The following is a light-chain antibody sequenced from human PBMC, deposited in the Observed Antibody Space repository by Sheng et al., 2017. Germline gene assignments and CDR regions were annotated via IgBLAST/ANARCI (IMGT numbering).Light chain of an antibody. J-gene: IGLJ1*01. CDR2: KDT. V-gene: IGLV3-25*03. CDR3: QSLDSSGFYV. Sequence: SYELTQPPSVSVSPGQTASITCSGDTLANHYVYWYQQKAGQAPXLIIFKDTERPSGIPERFSGSSSGTTVTLTISGVQAEDEADYYCQSLDSSGFYVFGAGTHVTFL. CDR1: TLANHY.